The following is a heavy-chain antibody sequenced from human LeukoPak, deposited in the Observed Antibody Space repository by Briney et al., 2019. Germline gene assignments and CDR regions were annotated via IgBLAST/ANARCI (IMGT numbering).Heavy chain of an antibody. V-gene: IGHV1-69*01. D-gene: IGHD3-10*01. CDR1: GGTFSSYA. CDR3: ARGDHYYGSGSYYYYYCMDV. Sequence: SVKVSCKASGGTFSSYAISWVRQAPGQGLEWMGGIIPIFGTANYAQKFQGRVTITADESTSTAYMELSSLRSEDTAVYYCARGDHYYGSGSYYYYYCMDVWGKGTTVTVSS. CDR2: IIPIFGTA. J-gene: IGHJ6*03.